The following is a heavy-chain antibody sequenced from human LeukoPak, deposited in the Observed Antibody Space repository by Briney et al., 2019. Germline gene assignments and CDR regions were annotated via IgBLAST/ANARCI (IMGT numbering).Heavy chain of an antibody. CDR3: AREGAYSGTYYLDY. CDR1: GDSVSSNRAA. D-gene: IGHD5-12*01. CDR2: TYYRSKWYD. Sequence: SQTLSLTCAISGDSVSSNRAAWNWIRQSPSRGLEWLGRTYYRSKWYDECALSVKSRITIIPDTSKNHFSLQLNSVTPGDTAVYFCAREGAYSGTYYLDYWGQGTLVTVSS. J-gene: IGHJ4*02. V-gene: IGHV6-1*01.